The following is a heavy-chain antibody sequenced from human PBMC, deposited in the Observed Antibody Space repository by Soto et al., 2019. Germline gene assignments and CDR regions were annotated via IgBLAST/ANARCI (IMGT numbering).Heavy chain of an antibody. CDR2: ISGSGDSS. D-gene: IGHD2-2*03. V-gene: IGHV3-23*01. J-gene: IGHJ4*02. CDR3: AKVGIGMFTHKHHFEH. CDR1: GFTFSSFG. Sequence: GGSRRLSCTASGFTFSSFGMSWVRQAPGKGLEWVSAISGSGDSSYFADSVKGRFTISRDNPTNTLYLQINSLRAEDTAVYYCAKVGIGMFTHKHHFEHWGQGTQVTVSS.